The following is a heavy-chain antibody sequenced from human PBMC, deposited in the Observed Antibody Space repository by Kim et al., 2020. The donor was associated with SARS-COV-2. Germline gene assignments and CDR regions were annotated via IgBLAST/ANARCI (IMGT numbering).Heavy chain of an antibody. Sequence: SVKVSCKASGGTFNSYVISWLRQAPGQGLEWMAGIIPIFTTTHYAQRFQGRITITADESTSTAYMELSSLGSEDTAVYLCATSKGMQYSDSSGYYFAYWGQGTLVTVSS. CDR1: GGTFNSYV. D-gene: IGHD3-22*01. CDR2: IIPIFTTT. CDR3: ATSKGMQYSDSSGYYFAY. V-gene: IGHV1-69*13. J-gene: IGHJ4*02.